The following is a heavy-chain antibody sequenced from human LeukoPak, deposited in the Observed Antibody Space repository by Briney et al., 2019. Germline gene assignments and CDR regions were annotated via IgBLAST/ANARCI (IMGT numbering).Heavy chain of an antibody. CDR1: GGSLSRHY. V-gene: IGHV4-59*11. CDR2: VYDSGYT. D-gene: IGHD1-26*01. Sequence: PSETLSLTCSVSGGSLSRHYWSWIRQPPGKGLEWIGYVYDSGYTSFHPSLNSRVAISEDTVRNPFSLSLRSVTSEDTALYYCARGLSGSSDAFEIWDQGTVVTVSS. CDR3: ARGLSGSSDAFEI. J-gene: IGHJ3*02.